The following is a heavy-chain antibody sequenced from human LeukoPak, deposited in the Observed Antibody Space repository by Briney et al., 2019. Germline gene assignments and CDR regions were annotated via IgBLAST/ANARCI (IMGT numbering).Heavy chain of an antibody. Sequence: SQTLSLTCTVSGGSISSGSYYWSWIRQPAGQGLEYIGRMYTSGSTNYNPSLKSRVTISVDTSKNQFSLKLSSVTAADTAVYYCASSEDSSSWYLWGQGTMVTVSS. J-gene: IGHJ3*01. V-gene: IGHV4-61*02. D-gene: IGHD6-13*01. CDR1: GGSISSGSYY. CDR2: MYTSGST. CDR3: ASSEDSSSWYL.